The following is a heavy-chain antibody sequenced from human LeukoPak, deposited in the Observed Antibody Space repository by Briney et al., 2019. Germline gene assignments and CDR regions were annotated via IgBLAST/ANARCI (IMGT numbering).Heavy chain of an antibody. Sequence: ASVKVSCKASGYTFTGYYMHWVRQAPGQGLEWMGWINPKSGGTNYAQKFQGRVTMTRDTSISPAYMELSRLRCDDTAVYYCARPRAMVRGVIAGHWFDPWGQGTLVTVSS. CDR2: INPKSGGT. CDR1: GYTFTGYY. D-gene: IGHD3-10*01. J-gene: IGHJ5*02. V-gene: IGHV1-2*02. CDR3: ARPRAMVRGVIAGHWFDP.